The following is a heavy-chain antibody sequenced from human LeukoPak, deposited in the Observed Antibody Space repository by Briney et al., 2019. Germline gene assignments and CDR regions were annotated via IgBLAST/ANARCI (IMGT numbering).Heavy chain of an antibody. J-gene: IGHJ4*02. D-gene: IGHD2-15*01. CDR3: ARELGYCSGGSCYPIS. CDR2: INHSGST. Sequence: SETLSLTCAVYGGSFSGYYWSWIRQPPGKGLEWIGEINHSGSTNYNPSLKSRVTISVDTSKNQFSLKLSSVTAADTAVYYCARELGYCSGGSCYPISWGQGTLVTVSS. V-gene: IGHV4-34*01. CDR1: GGSFSGYY.